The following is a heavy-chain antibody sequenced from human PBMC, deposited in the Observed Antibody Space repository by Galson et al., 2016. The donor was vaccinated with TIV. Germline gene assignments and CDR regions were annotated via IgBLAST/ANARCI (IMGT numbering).Heavy chain of an antibody. V-gene: IGHV1-69*13. CDR3: ARLNPCGGDCYYFDY. D-gene: IGHD2-21*02. CDR1: GGIFNNYP. CDR2: ILPISAIA. J-gene: IGHJ4*02. Sequence: SVKVSCKASGGIFNNYPITWVRQAPGQGLEWMGGILPISAIADSSQKFQDRISITADESTSTVYMELSSLRSDDTAVYYCARLNPCGGDCYYFDYWGQGTLVTVSS.